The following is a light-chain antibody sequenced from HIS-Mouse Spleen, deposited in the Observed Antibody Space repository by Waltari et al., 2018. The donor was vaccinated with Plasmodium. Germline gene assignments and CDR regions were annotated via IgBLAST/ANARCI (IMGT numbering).Light chain of an antibody. J-gene: IGLJ2*01. V-gene: IGLV2-8*01. CDR1: SSDVGGYNS. Sequence: QSALTQPPSASGSPGQSVTISCTGTSSDVGGYNSVSWYQQHPGKAPKLMIYEVSKRPSGVPGRFSGSKSGNTASLTVSGLQAEDEADYYCSSYAGSNNLVFGGGTKLTVL. CDR2: EVS. CDR3: SSYAGSNNLV.